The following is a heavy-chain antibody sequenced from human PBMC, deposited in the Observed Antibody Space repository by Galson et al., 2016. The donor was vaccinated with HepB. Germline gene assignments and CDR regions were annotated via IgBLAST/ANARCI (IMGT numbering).Heavy chain of an antibody. CDR3: SRARWTLAGYFDR. D-gene: IGHD3/OR15-3a*01. J-gene: IGHJ4*02. V-gene: IGHV3-7*03. Sequence: SLRLSCAASGFTLSTYWMSWVRQAPGQGLEWVANINQDGSEEYYVDSVKGRFTISRDNAKNSVSLQMNSLRVEDTAIYYCSRARWTLAGYFDRWGQGTLVTVSS. CDR1: GFTLSTYW. CDR2: INQDGSEE.